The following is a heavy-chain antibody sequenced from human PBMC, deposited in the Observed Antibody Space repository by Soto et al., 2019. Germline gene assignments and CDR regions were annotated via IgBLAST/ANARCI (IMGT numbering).Heavy chain of an antibody. J-gene: IGHJ4*02. CDR3: ARDSSEWGMAGRLDY. Sequence: GGSLRLSCAASGYTFSSYGMHWVRQAPGKGLEWVVVISYAGSNIYYADSVKGRFTISRDNSKNTLYLHLNSLRAEDTAVYYCARDSSEWGMAGRLDYWGQGTPVTVSS. V-gene: IGHV3-30*03. D-gene: IGHD6-6*01. CDR1: GYTFSSYG. CDR2: ISYAGSNI.